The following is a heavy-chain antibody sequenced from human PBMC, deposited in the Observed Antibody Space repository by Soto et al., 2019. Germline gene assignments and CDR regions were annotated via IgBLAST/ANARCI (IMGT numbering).Heavy chain of an antibody. D-gene: IGHD1-26*01. CDR3: ASGRGLLLASN. CDR2: IYSGGST. J-gene: IGHJ3*01. CDR1: GFTVSSNY. Sequence: QTGGSLRLSCAASGFTVSSNYMSWVRQAPGKGLEWVSIIYSGGSTHYADSVKGRFAISRDNSKNTLYLQMNSLRVEDTAVYYCASGRGLLLASNWGQGTMVTVSS. V-gene: IGHV3-53*01.